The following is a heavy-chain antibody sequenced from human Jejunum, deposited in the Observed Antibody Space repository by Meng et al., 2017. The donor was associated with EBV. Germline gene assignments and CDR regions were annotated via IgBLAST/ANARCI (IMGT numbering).Heavy chain of an antibody. Sequence: QGQLQQSGPGLVKPSQTLALTCAISGDSVSSDGAAWNWIRQSPSRGLEWLGRTFYRSRWFYDYAPSVKSRITINSDTSKNQFSLHLDSVTPEDTAVYYCARDGPQSLSSFDYWGQGTLVTVSS. V-gene: IGHV6-1*01. CDR1: GDSVSSDGAA. CDR2: TFYRSRWFY. J-gene: IGHJ4*02. D-gene: IGHD6-6*01. CDR3: ARDGPQSLSSFDY.